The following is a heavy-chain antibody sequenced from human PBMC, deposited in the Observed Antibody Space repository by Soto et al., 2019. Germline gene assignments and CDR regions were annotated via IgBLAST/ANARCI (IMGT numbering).Heavy chain of an antibody. CDR1: GGSISSSIYY. D-gene: IGHD4-17*01. V-gene: IGHV4-39*01. CDR3: ARSMTTVVTLDY. CDR2: IYYSGST. Sequence: SETLSLTCTVSGGSISSSIYYWGWIRQPPGKGLEWIGSIYYSGSTYYNPSLKSRVTISVDTSKNQFSLKLSSVTAADTAVYYCARSMTTVVTLDYWGQGTLVT. J-gene: IGHJ4*02.